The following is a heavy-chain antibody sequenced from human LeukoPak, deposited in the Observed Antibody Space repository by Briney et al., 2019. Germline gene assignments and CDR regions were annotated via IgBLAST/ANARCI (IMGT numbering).Heavy chain of an antibody. CDR3: ARDPYSSTWSYGMDV. CDR1: GFTFSSYW. D-gene: IGHD6-6*01. V-gene: IGHV3-7*05. Sequence: GGSLRLSCAASGFTFSSYWMSWVRQAPGKGLEWVANIKQDGSEEVYVDSVKGRFTISRDNAKNSLFLQMNTPRAEDAAVYYCARDPYSSTWSYGMDVWGQGTTVTVSS. CDR2: IKQDGSEE. J-gene: IGHJ6*02.